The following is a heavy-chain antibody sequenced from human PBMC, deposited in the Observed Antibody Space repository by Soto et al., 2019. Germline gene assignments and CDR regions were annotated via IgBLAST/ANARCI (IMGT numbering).Heavy chain of an antibody. CDR1: GFTFRSYG. Sequence: QVQLVESGGGVVQPGRSLRLSCAASGFTFRSYGMHWVRQAPGKGLEWVAVISYDGSDKNYAGSVKGRFTISRDNSRNTLWLQMVSLRPEDSAVYYCAKDRANPNWTFDYWGRGTLVSVSS. CDR2: ISYDGSDK. CDR3: AKDRANPNWTFDY. J-gene: IGHJ4*02. V-gene: IGHV3-30*18. D-gene: IGHD1-20*01.